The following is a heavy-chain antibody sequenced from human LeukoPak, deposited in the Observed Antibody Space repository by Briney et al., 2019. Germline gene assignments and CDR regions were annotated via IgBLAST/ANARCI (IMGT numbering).Heavy chain of an antibody. J-gene: IGHJ4*02. D-gene: IGHD3-16*01. Sequence: PVASVKVSCKATGYTFNTYYIHWLRQAPGQGFEWMGWINPNTGGTNYAQNFHGRVALTRDTSMNTAFMEVTRLIFDDTAVYYCAREDRLITTVGVITTSPPRGLHDWGQGTLVTVSS. V-gene: IGHV1-2*02. CDR1: GYTFNTYY. CDR3: AREDRLITTVGVITTSPPRGLHD. CDR2: INPNTGGT.